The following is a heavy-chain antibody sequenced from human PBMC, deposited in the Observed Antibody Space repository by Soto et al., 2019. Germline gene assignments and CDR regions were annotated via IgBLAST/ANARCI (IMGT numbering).Heavy chain of an antibody. J-gene: IGHJ6*02. V-gene: IGHV4-34*01. CDR2: INHSGST. D-gene: IGHD1-1*01. CDR1: GGSFSGYY. Sequence: SETLSLTCAVYGGSFSGYYWSWIRQPPGKGMEWIGEINHSGSTNYNPSLKSRVTISVDTSKNQFSLKLSSVTAADTAVYYCARGGTTFSYYYYGMDVWGQGTTVTVSS. CDR3: ARGGTTFSYYYYGMDV.